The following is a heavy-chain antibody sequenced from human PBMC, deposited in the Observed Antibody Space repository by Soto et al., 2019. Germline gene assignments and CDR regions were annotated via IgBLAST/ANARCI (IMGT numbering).Heavy chain of an antibody. J-gene: IGHJ5*02. CDR1: GFTFSSYA. Sequence: GGSLRLSCAASGFTFSSYAMSWVRQAPGKGLEWVSAISGSGGSTYSADSVKGRFTISRDNSKNTLYLQMNSLRVEDTAVYYCAKSSSLVVPAAQLDPGGQGTLVTVSS. V-gene: IGHV3-23*01. CDR3: AKSSSLVVPAAQLDP. CDR2: ISGSGGST. D-gene: IGHD2-2*01.